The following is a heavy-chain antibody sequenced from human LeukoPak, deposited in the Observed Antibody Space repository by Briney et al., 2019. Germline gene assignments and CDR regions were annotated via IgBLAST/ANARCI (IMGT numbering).Heavy chain of an antibody. J-gene: IGHJ4*02. Sequence: PGGSLRLSCAASGFTFSSYGMHWVRQAPGKGLEWVAFIRYDGSNKYYADSVKGRFTISRDNSKNTLYLQMNSLRAEDTAVYYCAKQGYCSSTSYYSDFDYWGQGTLVTVSS. V-gene: IGHV3-30*02. CDR1: GFTFSSYG. D-gene: IGHD2-2*01. CDR2: IRYDGSNK. CDR3: AKQGYCSSTSYYSDFDY.